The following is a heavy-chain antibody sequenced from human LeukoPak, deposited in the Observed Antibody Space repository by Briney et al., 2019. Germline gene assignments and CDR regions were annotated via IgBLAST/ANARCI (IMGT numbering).Heavy chain of an antibody. CDR2: ISGSGGST. D-gene: IGHD2-2*02. Sequence: GGSLRLSCAASGFTFSSYAMSWVRQAPGKGLEWVSAISGSGGSTYYADSVKGRFTISRDNAKNSLHLQMNSLRAEDTALYYCAREQYQLLYGYYYMDVWGKGTTVTVSS. J-gene: IGHJ6*03. CDR3: AREQYQLLYGYYYMDV. CDR1: GFTFSSYA. V-gene: IGHV3-23*01.